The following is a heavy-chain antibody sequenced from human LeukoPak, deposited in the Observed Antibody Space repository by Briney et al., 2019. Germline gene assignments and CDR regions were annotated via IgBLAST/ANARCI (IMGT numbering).Heavy chain of an antibody. CDR2: ISYDGSNK. CDR3: AKDDSPTVLRYFDWFPSGGMDV. Sequence: GGSLRLSCAASEFIFSDYAMGWVRQAPGKGLEWVAVISYDGSNKYYADSVKGRFTISRDNSKNTLYLQMNSLRAEDTAVYYCAKDDSPTVLRYFDWFPSGGMDVWGQGTTVTVSS. D-gene: IGHD3-9*01. V-gene: IGHV3-30*18. J-gene: IGHJ6*02. CDR1: EFIFSDYA.